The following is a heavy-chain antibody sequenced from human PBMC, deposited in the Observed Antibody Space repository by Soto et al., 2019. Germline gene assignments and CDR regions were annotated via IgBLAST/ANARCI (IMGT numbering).Heavy chain of an antibody. D-gene: IGHD1-26*01. CDR1: GFTFSSYG. CDR2: ISYDGSNK. J-gene: IGHJ4*02. Sequence: QVQLVESGGGVVQPGRSLRLSCAASGFTFSSYGMHWVRQAPGKGLEWVAAISYDGSNKYYADSVKGRFTISRDNSKNTLYLQMNSLRAEDTAVYYCASSGSSFGDYWGQGTLVTVSS. V-gene: IGHV3-30*03. CDR3: ASSGSSFGDY.